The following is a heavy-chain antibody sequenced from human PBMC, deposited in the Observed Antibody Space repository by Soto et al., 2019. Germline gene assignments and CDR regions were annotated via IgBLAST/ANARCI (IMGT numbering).Heavy chain of an antibody. D-gene: IGHD1-7*01. CDR3: AKDITPNGNYDYVES. Sequence: EVQLVESGGGLVQPGRSLRLSCAASGFTFDDYAMHWVRQAPGKGLAWVSDISWNSARIDYADSVRGRFTISRDNAKHSLYLPMNSLRAEDTAFDYSAKDITPNGNYDYVESWRQATLVNVSS. J-gene: IGHJ4*02. CDR2: ISWNSARI. V-gene: IGHV3-9*01. CDR1: GFTFDDYA.